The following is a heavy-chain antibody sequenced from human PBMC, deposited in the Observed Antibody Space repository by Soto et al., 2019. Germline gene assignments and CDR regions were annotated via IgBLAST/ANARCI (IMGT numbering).Heavy chain of an antibody. CDR1: GFTVSSYA. J-gene: IGHJ3*02. V-gene: IGHV3-23*01. Sequence: GGSLSLFYAASGFTVSSYAMSWVRQAPGKGLEWVSVISGSGGSTYYADSVKGRFTISRDNSKNTLYLQMNSLRAEDTAVYYCAKDKCASDRRSRRTDAFDIWGQGTMVTV. D-gene: IGHD2-2*01. CDR3: AKDKCASDRRSRRTDAFDI. CDR2: ISGSGGST.